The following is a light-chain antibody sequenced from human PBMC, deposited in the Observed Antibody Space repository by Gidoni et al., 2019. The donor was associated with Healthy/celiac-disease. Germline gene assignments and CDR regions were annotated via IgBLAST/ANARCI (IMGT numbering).Light chain of an antibody. CDR3: MQARQTPHT. CDR2: LGS. CDR1: QSLLHRNGYNY. Sequence: DIVMNQSPLSLPVTPGEPASISCRSSQSLLHRNGYNYLDWYLQKPGQSPQLLIYLGSNRASGVPDRFSGSGSGTDFTLKISRVEAEDVGVYYCMQARQTPHTFGQGTKLEIK. J-gene: IGKJ2*01. V-gene: IGKV2-28*01.